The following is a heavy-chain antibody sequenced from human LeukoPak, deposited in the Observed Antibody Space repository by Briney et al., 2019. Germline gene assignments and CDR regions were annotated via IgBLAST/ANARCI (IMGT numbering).Heavy chain of an antibody. J-gene: IGHJ4*02. V-gene: IGHV1-69*13. CDR1: GGTFSSYA. CDR3: AINGGGDSGYGNFDY. CDR2: IIPIFGTA. Sequence: SVKVSCKASGGTFSSYAISWVRQAPGQELEWMGGIIPIFGTANYAQKFQGRVTITADESTSTAYMELSSLRAEDTAFYYCAINGGGDSGYGNFDYWGQGTLVTVSS. D-gene: IGHD5-12*01.